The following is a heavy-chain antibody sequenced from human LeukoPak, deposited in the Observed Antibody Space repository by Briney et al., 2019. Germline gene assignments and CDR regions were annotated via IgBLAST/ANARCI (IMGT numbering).Heavy chain of an antibody. J-gene: IGHJ3*02. CDR3: ARHSIWADAFDI. CDR1: GGSLSGYY. Sequence: PSETLSLTCAVYGGSLSGYYWTWIRQSPGKGLEWIGQINHSGSTNYNPSLKSRLTISVDMSSNQVSLKLTSVTAADTAVYYCARHSIWADAFDIWGQGTMVIVSS. CDR2: INHSGST. V-gene: IGHV4-34*01. D-gene: IGHD4-11*01.